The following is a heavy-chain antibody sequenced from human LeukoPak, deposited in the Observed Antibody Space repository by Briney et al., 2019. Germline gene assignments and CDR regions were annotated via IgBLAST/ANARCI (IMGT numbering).Heavy chain of an antibody. Sequence: PGRSLRLSCAASGFTFSTYPTHWVRQAPGKGLEWVAVIWYDESNQYYADSVKGRFSISRDNSKNTLFLQMNSLRAEDTAVYFCARDAYCSGGNCYSWYFDLWGRGTLVTVSS. D-gene: IGHD2-15*01. V-gene: IGHV3-30*04. J-gene: IGHJ2*01. CDR3: ARDAYCSGGNCYSWYFDL. CDR1: GFTFSTYP. CDR2: IWYDESNQ.